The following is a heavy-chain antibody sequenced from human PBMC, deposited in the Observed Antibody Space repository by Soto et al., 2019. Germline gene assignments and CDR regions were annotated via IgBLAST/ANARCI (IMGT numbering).Heavy chain of an antibody. CDR1: GGSLPSGTYS. J-gene: IGHJ4*02. CDR2: IFPSGTT. CDR3: ARGREFAS. V-gene: IGHV4-30-2*01. Sequence: PSETLSLTCAVSGGSLPSGTYSWNWIRQPPVKGLEWIGYIFPSGTTYYNPSLKIRVSISIDVSKNQFSLTLSSLTGPATPVYYCARGREFASWGQGTLVTVSS.